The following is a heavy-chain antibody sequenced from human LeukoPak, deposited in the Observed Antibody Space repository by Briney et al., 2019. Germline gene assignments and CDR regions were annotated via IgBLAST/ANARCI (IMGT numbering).Heavy chain of an antibody. CDR3: AITRAPYGSAPGYYYYGMDV. V-gene: IGHV3-21*01. Sequence: PGGSLRLSCAASGFTFSSYSMNWVRQAPGKGLEWVSSISSSSSYIYYADSVKGRFTISRDNAKNSLYLQMNSLRAEDTAVYYCAITRAPYGSAPGYYYYGMDVWGQGTTVTVSS. J-gene: IGHJ6*02. CDR1: GFTFSSYS. D-gene: IGHD3-10*01. CDR2: ISSSSSYI.